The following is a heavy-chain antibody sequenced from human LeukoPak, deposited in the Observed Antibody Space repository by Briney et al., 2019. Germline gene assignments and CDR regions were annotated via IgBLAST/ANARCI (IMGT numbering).Heavy chain of an antibody. CDR2: IYYSGST. CDR3: ARTTEGGYSYGYFYYYYMDV. CDR1: GGSISSYY. Sequence: EPSETLSLTCTVSGGSISSYYWSWIRQPPGKGLEWIGYIYYSGSTNYKSSLKSRVTISVDTSKNQFSLKLSSVTAADTAVYYCARTTEGGYSYGYFYYYYMDVWGKGTTVTISS. V-gene: IGHV4-59*01. D-gene: IGHD5-18*01. J-gene: IGHJ6*03.